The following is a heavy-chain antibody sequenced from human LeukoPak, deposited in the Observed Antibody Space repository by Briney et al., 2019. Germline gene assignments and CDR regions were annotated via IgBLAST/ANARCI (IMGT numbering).Heavy chain of an antibody. V-gene: IGHV3-30*18. D-gene: IGHD3-22*01. J-gene: IGHJ4*02. CDR1: GFTFSAFN. Sequence: PGGSLRLSCAAAGFTFSAFNIHWVRQAPGKGLEWVAVISRDGRNKYFADSVKGRFTISRDNSKNTLYLQMNSLRTEDTAVYYCAKYLSGSFDYWGQGTPVTVSS. CDR3: AKYLSGSFDY. CDR2: ISRDGRNK.